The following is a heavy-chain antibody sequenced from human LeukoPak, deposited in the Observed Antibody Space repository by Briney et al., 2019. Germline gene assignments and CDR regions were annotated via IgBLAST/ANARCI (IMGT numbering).Heavy chain of an antibody. CDR1: GFTFSTYS. Sequence: PGGSLRLSCAASGFTFSTYSMNWVRQAPGKGLEWVSYISSSGSTIYYADSVKGRFTISRDNAKNSLYLQMNSLRAEDTAVYYCARVRGSTMIVVDSFDYWGQGTLVTVSS. CDR2: ISSSGSTI. CDR3: ARVRGSTMIVVDSFDY. J-gene: IGHJ4*02. D-gene: IGHD3-22*01. V-gene: IGHV3-48*04.